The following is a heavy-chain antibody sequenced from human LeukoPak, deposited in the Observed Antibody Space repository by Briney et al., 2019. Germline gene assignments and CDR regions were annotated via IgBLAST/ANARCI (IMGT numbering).Heavy chain of an antibody. V-gene: IGHV3-33*06. J-gene: IGHJ6*02. CDR1: GFTFSSYG. D-gene: IGHD6-13*01. CDR2: IWYDGSNK. CDR3: AKVSIAAAGTGYYYGMDV. Sequence: GGSLRLSCAASGFTFSSYGMHWVRQAPGKGLEWVAVIWYDGSNKYYADSVKGRFTISRDNSKNTLYLQMNSLRAEDTAVYYCAKVSIAAAGTGYYYGMDVWGQGTTVTVSS.